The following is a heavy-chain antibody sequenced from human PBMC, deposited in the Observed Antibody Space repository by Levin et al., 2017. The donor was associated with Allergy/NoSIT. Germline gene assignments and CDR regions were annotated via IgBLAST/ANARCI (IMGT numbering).Heavy chain of an antibody. CDR1: NGSISSGDYY. CDR3: ARALTFSSRWYGYNWFDP. J-gene: IGHJ5*02. V-gene: IGHV4-30-4*01. Sequence: SETLSLTCTVSNGSISSGDYYWSWIRQPPGKGLEWIGHIYYSGSTYYNPSLKSRVTISIDTSKNQFSLKLSSVTAADTAVYYCARALTFSSRWYGYNWFDPWGQGTLVTVSS. CDR2: IYYSGST. D-gene: IGHD6-13*01.